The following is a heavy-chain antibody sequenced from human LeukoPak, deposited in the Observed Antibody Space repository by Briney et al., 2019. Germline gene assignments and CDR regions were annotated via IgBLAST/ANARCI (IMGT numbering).Heavy chain of an antibody. CDR2: IYTSGST. CDR3: ARDRVEMASDAFDI. V-gene: IGHV4-61*02. CDR1: GGSISSGSYY. Sequence: SQSLSLTCTVSGGSISSGSYYWSWIRQPAGKGLEWIGRIYTSGSTNYNPSLKSRVTISVDTSKNQFSLKLRSVTAADTAVYYCARDRVEMASDAFDIGGQGTMVTVSS. J-gene: IGHJ3*02. D-gene: IGHD5-24*01.